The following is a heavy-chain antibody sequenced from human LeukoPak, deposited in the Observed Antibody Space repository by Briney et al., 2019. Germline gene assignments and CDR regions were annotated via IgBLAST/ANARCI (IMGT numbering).Heavy chain of an antibody. D-gene: IGHD3-3*01. CDR2: IKSKTDGWTT. CDR3: TTDPGFTIFGVAYYFDY. V-gene: IGHV3-15*01. J-gene: IGHJ4*02. Sequence: PGGSLRLSCAASGFTFSNAWMCWVRQAPGKGLEWVGRIKSKTDGWTTDYAAPVKGRFTISRDDSKNTLYLQMNSLKTEDTAVYYCTTDPGFTIFGVAYYFDYWGQGTLVTVSS. CDR1: GFTFSNAW.